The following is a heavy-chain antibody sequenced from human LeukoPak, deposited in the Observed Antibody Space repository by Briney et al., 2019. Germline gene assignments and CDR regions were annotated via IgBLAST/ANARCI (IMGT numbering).Heavy chain of an antibody. CDR3: ASGYDWGLY. J-gene: IGHJ4*02. D-gene: IGHD5-12*01. CDR2: INPNSGGA. Sequence: GASVKVSCKASGYTFTGYYMHWVRQAPGQGLEWMGWINPNSGGADYAQKYQGRFTMTRDTSISTAYMELSSLTSDDTAIYYCASGYDWGLYWGQGTLVTVSS. CDR1: GYTFTGYY. V-gene: IGHV1-2*02.